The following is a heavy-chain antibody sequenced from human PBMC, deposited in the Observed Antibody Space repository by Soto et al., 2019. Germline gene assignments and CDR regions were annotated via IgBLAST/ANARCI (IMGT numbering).Heavy chain of an antibody. V-gene: IGHV3-74*01. CDR3: ATARWYTYYSDY. J-gene: IGHJ4*02. D-gene: IGHD2-15*01. Sequence: GGSLRLSCAASGFTFSSYWMHWVRQAPGKGLVWVSRINSDGSSISYADSVKGRFTISRDNAKNTLFLQMNSLRVEDTAVYYCATARWYTYYSDYWGQGTPVTVPQ. CDR1: GFTFSSYW. CDR2: INSDGSSI.